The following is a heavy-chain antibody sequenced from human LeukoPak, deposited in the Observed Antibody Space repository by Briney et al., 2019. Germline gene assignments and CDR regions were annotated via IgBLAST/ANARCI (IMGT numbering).Heavy chain of an antibody. D-gene: IGHD2-2*01. J-gene: IGHJ4*02. Sequence: ASVKVSCKASGYTFTSYAMNWVRQAPGQGLEWMGWINTNTGNPTYAQGFTGRFVFSLDTSVSTAYLQISSLKAEDTAVYYCAREGGLSRYQVLSHGSFDYWGQGTLVTVSS. CDR1: GYTFTSYA. V-gene: IGHV7-4-1*02. CDR2: INTNTGNP. CDR3: AREGGLSRYQVLSHGSFDY.